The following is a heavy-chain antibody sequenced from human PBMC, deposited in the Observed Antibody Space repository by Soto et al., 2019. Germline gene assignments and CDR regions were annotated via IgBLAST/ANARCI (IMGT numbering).Heavy chain of an antibody. D-gene: IGHD3-3*01. CDR3: ARTNYDSYGMDV. CDR1: GFTFSSYA. J-gene: IGHJ6*02. Sequence: QVQLVESGGGVVQPGRSLRLSCAASGFTFSSYAMHWVRQAPGKGLEWVAVISYDGSNKYYADSVKGRFTISRDNSKNKLYLQMNSLRAEDTAVYYCARTNYDSYGMDVWGQGTTVTVSS. V-gene: IGHV3-30-3*01. CDR2: ISYDGSNK.